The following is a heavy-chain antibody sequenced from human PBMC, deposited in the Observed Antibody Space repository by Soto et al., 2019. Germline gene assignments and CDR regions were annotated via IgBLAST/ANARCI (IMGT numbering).Heavy chain of an antibody. CDR2: ISYDGSNK. V-gene: IGHV3-30*18. CDR1: GFTFSSYG. J-gene: IGHJ6*02. D-gene: IGHD6-25*01. Sequence: GSLRLSCAASGFTFSSYGMHWVRQAPGKGLEWVAVISYDGSNKYYADSVKGRFTISRDNSKNTLYLQMNSLRAEDTAVYYCAKEPTVGYWDYYYGMDVWGQGTTVTVSS. CDR3: AKEPTVGYWDYYYGMDV.